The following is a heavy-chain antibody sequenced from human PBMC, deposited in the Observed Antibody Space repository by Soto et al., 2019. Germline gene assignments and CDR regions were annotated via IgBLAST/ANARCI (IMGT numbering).Heavy chain of an antibody. CDR2: VYYSGSL. CDR3: ARHPEDIVGTEYFEK. J-gene: IGHJ1*01. D-gene: IGHD2-15*01. Sequence: QLQLQLSGPGLVKPSETLSLTCAVSGGSFSSSRYFWGWIRQPPGKGLEWIGSVYYSGSLYYNPSPQSRVAISVDTSKNQVSLRLRSVTAADTAVYYCARHPEDIVGTEYFEKWGQGTLVTVSS. CDR1: GGSFSSSRYF. V-gene: IGHV4-39*01.